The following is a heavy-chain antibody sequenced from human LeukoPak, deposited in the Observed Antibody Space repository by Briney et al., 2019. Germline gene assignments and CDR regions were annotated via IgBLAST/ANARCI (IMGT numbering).Heavy chain of an antibody. CDR3: ARDLLGATSSDY. J-gene: IGHJ4*02. Sequence: ASVKVSCKASGYTFTGYYMHWVRQAPGQGLKWMGWINPNSGGTNYAQKFQGRVTMTRDTSISTAYMELSRLRSEDTAVYYCARDLLGATSSDYWGQGTLVTVSS. CDR2: INPNSGGT. D-gene: IGHD1-26*01. CDR1: GYTFTGYY. V-gene: IGHV1-2*02.